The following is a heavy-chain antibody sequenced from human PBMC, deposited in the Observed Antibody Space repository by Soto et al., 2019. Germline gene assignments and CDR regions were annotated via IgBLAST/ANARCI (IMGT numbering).Heavy chain of an antibody. J-gene: IGHJ4*02. CDR2: IWYDGSNK. CDR3: ARDFKEYNDRWAPADY. V-gene: IGHV3-33*01. Sequence: GGSLRLSCAASGFTFSSYGMHWVRQAPGKGLEWVAVIWYDGSNKYYADSVKGRFTISRDNSKNTLYLQMNSLRAEDTAVYYCARDFKEYNDRWAPADYWGQGTLVTVSS. D-gene: IGHD1-20*01. CDR1: GFTFSSYG.